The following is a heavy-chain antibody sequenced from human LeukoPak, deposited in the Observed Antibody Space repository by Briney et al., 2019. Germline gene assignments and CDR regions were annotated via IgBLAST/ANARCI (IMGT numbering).Heavy chain of an antibody. V-gene: IGHV4-4*07. Sequence: PSDTLSLTCTVSGGYIGSYYWSWLRQPAGKGLEWIGRIYTSENTDYNPSLKSRVTMSVDMSTRQFSLTLTSVTAADTAVYYCAREGDYGDYSKSFYYMDLWGKGTTVSVSS. CDR1: GGYIGSYY. CDR2: IYTSENT. CDR3: AREGDYGDYSKSFYYMDL. J-gene: IGHJ6*03. D-gene: IGHD4-17*01.